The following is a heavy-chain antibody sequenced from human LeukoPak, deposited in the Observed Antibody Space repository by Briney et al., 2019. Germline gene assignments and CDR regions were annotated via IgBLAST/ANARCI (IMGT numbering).Heavy chain of an antibody. CDR1: GGSISSGGYY. CDR2: IYYSGST. D-gene: IGHD1-14*01. V-gene: IGHV4-31*03. CDR3: ARVRVSDPPGPYNWFDP. Sequence: PSETLSLTCTVSGGSISSGGYYWSWIRQHPGQGLEWIGYIYYSGSTYYNPSLKSRVTISVDTSKNQFSLKLSSVTAADTAVYYCARVRVSDPPGPYNWFDPWGQGTLVTVSS. J-gene: IGHJ5*02.